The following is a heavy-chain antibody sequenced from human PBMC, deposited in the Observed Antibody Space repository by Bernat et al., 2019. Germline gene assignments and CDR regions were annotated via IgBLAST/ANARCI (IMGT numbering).Heavy chain of an antibody. D-gene: IGHD4-17*01. CDR3: ARVSDGNDYGDCGSPEPDDY. V-gene: IGHV3-53*02. CDR2: IYSGGST. J-gene: IGHJ4*02. Sequence: EVQLVETGGGLIQPGGSLRLSCAASGFTVSSNYMSWVRQAPGKGLEWVSVIYSGGSTYYAASVKGRFTISRDNSKNTLYLKMNSLRAEDTAVYYCARVSDGNDYGDCGSPEPDDYWGQGTLVTVSS. CDR1: GFTVSSNY.